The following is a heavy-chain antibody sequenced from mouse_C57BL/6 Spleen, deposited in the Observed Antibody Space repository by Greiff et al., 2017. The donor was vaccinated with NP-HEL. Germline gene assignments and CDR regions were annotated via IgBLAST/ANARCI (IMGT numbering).Heavy chain of an antibody. V-gene: IGHV1-50*01. CDR3: ARRQIYYDYDRYFDV. CDR1: GYTFTSYW. CDR2: IDPSDSYT. J-gene: IGHJ1*03. D-gene: IGHD2-4*01. Sequence: QVQLQQPGAELVKPGASVKLSCKASGYTFTSYWMQWVKQRPGQGLEWIGEIDPSDSYTNYNQKFKGKATLTVDTSSSTAYMQLSSLTSEDSAVYYCARRQIYYDYDRYFDVWGTGTTVTVSS.